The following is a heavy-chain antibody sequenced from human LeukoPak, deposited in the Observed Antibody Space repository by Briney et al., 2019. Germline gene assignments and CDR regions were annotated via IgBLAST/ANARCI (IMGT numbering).Heavy chain of an antibody. CDR2: ISYDGSNK. Sequence: GSLRLSCAASGFTFSSYGMHWVRQAPGKGLEWVAVISYDGSNKYYADSVKGRFTISRDNSKNTLYLQMNSLRAEDTAVYYCAKDQVTIFGVVTPGYYYGMDVWGQGTTVTVSS. V-gene: IGHV3-30*18. CDR3: AKDQVTIFGVVTPGYYYGMDV. J-gene: IGHJ6*02. CDR1: GFTFSSYG. D-gene: IGHD3-3*01.